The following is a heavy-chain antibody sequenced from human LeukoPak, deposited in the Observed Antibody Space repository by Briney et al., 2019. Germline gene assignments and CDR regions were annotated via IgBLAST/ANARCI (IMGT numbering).Heavy chain of an antibody. D-gene: IGHD1-26*01. J-gene: IGHJ6*03. CDR1: GGSIRSTSYY. V-gene: IGHV4-39*07. CDR3: ARTGGSFYFYYYMDV. Sequence: SETLSLTCTVPGGSIRSTSYYWGWIRQPPGKGLEWIGSIYYTGSTYYNPSLKSRVTISVDTSKNQFSLKVSSVTAADTAVYYCARTGGSFYFYYYMDVWGKGTTVTISS. CDR2: IYYTGST.